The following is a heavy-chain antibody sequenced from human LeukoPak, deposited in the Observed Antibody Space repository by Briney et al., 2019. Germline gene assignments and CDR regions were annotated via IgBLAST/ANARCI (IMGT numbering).Heavy chain of an antibody. Sequence: SETLSLTCAVYGGSFSGYYWSWIRQPPGKGLEWIGEINHSGSTNYNPSLKSRVTISVDTSKNQFSLQLSSVTAADTAVYYCARGRRTAMVYWYFDLWGRGTLVTVSS. CDR3: ARGRRTAMVYWYFDL. CDR1: GGSFSGYY. V-gene: IGHV4-34*01. CDR2: INHSGST. D-gene: IGHD5-18*01. J-gene: IGHJ2*01.